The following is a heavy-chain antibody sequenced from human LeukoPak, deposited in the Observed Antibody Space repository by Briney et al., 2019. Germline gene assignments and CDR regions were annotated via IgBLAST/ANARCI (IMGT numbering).Heavy chain of an antibody. Sequence: GGSLRLSCAASGFTFDDYAMHWVRQAPGKGLEWVSLISWDGGSTYYADSVKGRFTISRDNSKNSLCLQMNSLRAEDTALYYCAKDYGDYGSYYYYYMDVWGKGTTVTVSS. D-gene: IGHD4-17*01. CDR1: GFTFDDYA. CDR3: AKDYGDYGSYYYYYMDV. J-gene: IGHJ6*03. CDR2: ISWDGGST. V-gene: IGHV3-43D*03.